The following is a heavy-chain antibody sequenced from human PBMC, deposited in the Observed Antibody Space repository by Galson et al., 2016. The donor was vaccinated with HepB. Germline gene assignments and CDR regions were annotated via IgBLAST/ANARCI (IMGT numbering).Heavy chain of an antibody. D-gene: IGHD1/OR15-1a*01. V-gene: IGHV3-23*01. CDR2: ISDSGGNT. CDR3: AKGTTLQVHFGYFDH. CDR1: GFSFSNYA. J-gene: IGHJ4*02. Sequence: SLRLSCAASGFSFSNYAMSWVRQAPGKGLEWVSVISDSGGNTYFADSVKGRFTISRDNSRNTLYLQMNSLRVEDTAVYYCAKGTTLQVHFGYFDHWGQGTLGTVSS.